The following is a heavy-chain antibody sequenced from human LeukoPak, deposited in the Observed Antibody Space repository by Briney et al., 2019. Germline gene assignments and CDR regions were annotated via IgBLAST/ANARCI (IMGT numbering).Heavy chain of an antibody. D-gene: IGHD3-22*01. J-gene: IGHJ4*02. CDR1: GYTFTSYD. Sequence: ASVKVSCKASGYTFTSYDINWVRQATGQGLEWMGWMNPNSGNTGYAQKFQGRVTMTRNTSINTAYMELSSLRSEDTAVYYCWRGGGYYDSSGTYFIRPPEYWGQGTLVTVSS. CDR3: WRGGGYYDSSGTYFIRPPEY. CDR2: MNPNSGNT. V-gene: IGHV1-8*01.